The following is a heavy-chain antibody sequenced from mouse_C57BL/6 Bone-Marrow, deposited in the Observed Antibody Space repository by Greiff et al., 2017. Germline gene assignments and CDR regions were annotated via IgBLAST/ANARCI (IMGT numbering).Heavy chain of an antibody. CDR1: YTFSRRVH. CDR3: SEDSAVYYCAFYYSNYAYAMDY. V-gene: IGHV1-87*01. Sequence: QVQLQQSGAELVKPGASVKISCQAFYTFSRRVHFAIRDTNYWMQWVKQRPGQGLEWIGAIYPGNGDTSYNQKFKGKATLTADKSSSTAYMQLSSLTSEDSAVYYCAFYYSNYAYAMDYWGQGTSVTVSS. CDR2: GQGLEWIG. D-gene: IGHD2-5*01. J-gene: IGHJ4*01.